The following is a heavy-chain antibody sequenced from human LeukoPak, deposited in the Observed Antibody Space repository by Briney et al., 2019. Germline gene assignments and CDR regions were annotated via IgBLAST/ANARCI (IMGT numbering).Heavy chain of an antibody. J-gene: IGHJ6*02. Sequence: GESLKISCKGSGYRFTSYWIGWVRQMPGKGLEWMGSINPGDSDTRYSPSFQGQVTISAEKSISTAYLQWSSLKASDTAMYYCARHPDCTRTSCYVDYYGMDVWGQGTTVTVSS. D-gene: IGHD2-2*01. V-gene: IGHV5-51*01. CDR1: GYRFTSYW. CDR3: ARHPDCTRTSCYVDYYGMDV. CDR2: INPGDSDT.